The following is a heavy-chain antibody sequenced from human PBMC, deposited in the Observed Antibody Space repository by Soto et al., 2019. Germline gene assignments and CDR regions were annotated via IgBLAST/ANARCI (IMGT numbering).Heavy chain of an antibody. CDR3: AKNEQWELLLPSGY. CDR1: GFTFSSYG. J-gene: IGHJ4*02. CDR2: ISYDGSNK. V-gene: IGHV3-30*18. D-gene: IGHD1-26*01. Sequence: GGSLRLSCAASGFTFSSYGMHWVRQAPGKGLEWVAVISYDGSNKYYADSVKGRFTISRDNSKNTLYLQMNSLRAEDTAVYYCAKNEQWELLLPSGYWGQGTLVTVSS.